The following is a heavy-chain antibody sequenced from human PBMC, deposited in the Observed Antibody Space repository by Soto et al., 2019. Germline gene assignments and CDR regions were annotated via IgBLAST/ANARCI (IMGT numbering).Heavy chain of an antibody. V-gene: IGHV1-3*01. J-gene: IGHJ3*01. CDR1: GFTFSDTL. CDR3: AIDIVSVGPRANDAFDV. D-gene: IGHD1-26*01. Sequence: QVQLVQSGAELKKPGASVNISCQASGFTFSDTLINWVRQGPGQRLEWMGWINPANGNTRYSESFQCRVIISSLSFASTAYVALSDLTSEDTAVYYCAIDIVSVGPRANDAFDVWGQGTMITVSS. CDR2: INPANGNT.